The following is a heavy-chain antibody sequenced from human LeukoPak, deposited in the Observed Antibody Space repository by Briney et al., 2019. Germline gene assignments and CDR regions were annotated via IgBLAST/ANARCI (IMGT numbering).Heavy chain of an antibody. CDR2: IFSNGDA. CDR1: EFTVSRIY. D-gene: IGHD5-24*01. Sequence: SGGSLRLSCTAYEFTVSRIYMLWHRQAPGKGLEWVSLIFSNGDAHYADSVKGRFTISRDTSKNTVYLQMNSLRVEDTAMYYCTIDQMNYWGQGTLVTVSS. CDR3: TIDQMNY. V-gene: IGHV3-53*01. J-gene: IGHJ4*02.